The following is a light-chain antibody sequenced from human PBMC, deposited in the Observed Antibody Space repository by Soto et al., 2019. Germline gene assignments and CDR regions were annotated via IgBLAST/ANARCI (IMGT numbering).Light chain of an antibody. CDR1: QSVPGNH. J-gene: IGKJ1*01. CDR3: QQYGLSPRT. CDR2: GAS. Sequence: EIMLTQSPVTLSLSPGERATLSCRASQSVPGNHLAWYQQKPGRTPRLLIYGASSRATGIPDRFSGSGSGTEFTLTINRLEPEDFAVYYCQQYGLSPRTFGQGTKVEIK. V-gene: IGKV3-20*01.